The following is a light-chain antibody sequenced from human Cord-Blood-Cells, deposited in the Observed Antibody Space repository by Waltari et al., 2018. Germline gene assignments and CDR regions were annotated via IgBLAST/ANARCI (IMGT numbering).Light chain of an antibody. CDR3: QQRSNWPTWT. V-gene: IGKV3-11*01. CDR1: QSVSRY. CDR2: DAS. Sequence: EIVLTQSPATLSLSPGERATLSCRASQSVSRYLAWYQQKPGQAPRLLIYDASNMATGIPARFSGSGSGTDFTLTISSLEPEDFAVYYCQQRSNWPTWTFGQGTKVEIK. J-gene: IGKJ1*01.